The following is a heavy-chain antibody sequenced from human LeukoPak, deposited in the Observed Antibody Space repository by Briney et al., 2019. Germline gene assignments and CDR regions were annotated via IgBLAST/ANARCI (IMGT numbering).Heavy chain of an antibody. CDR3: AKDGMYSSSSSYYFDY. J-gene: IGHJ4*02. CDR1: GFSFNTYW. V-gene: IGHV3-7*01. Sequence: GESLRLSCVASGFSFNTYWMSWVRQAPGEGLEWVANINQDGTEKYYVDSVKGRFIISRDYGKNSLYLQMNSLRVEDTAVYYCAKDGMYSSSSSYYFDYWGPGTLVTVSS. D-gene: IGHD6-6*01. CDR2: INQDGTEK.